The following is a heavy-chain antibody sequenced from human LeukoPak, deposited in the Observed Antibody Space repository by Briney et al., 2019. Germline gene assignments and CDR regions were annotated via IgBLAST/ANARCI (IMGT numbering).Heavy chain of an antibody. V-gene: IGHV1-2*02. Sequence: ASVKVSCKASGYTFTGYYMHWVRQAPGQGLEWMGCINPNSGGTNYAQKFQGRVTMTRDTSISTAYMELSRLRSDDTAVYYCARVYDFWSGYQYYFDYWGQGTLVTVSS. CDR2: INPNSGGT. CDR1: GYTFTGYY. D-gene: IGHD3-3*01. CDR3: ARVYDFWSGYQYYFDY. J-gene: IGHJ4*02.